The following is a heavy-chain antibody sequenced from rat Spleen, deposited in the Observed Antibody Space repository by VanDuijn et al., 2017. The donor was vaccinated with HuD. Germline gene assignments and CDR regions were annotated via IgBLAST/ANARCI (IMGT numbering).Heavy chain of an antibody. CDR2: ISYDGSST. J-gene: IGHJ1*01. D-gene: IGHD1-10*01. V-gene: IGHV5-29*01. CDR3: ARKQLEDWYFDF. CDR1: GFTFSDYY. Sequence: EVQLVESDGGLVQPGRSLKLSCAASGFTFSDYYMAWVRQAPTKGLEWVATISYDGSSTYYRDSVKGRFTISRDNAKSTLYLQMDSLRSEDTATYYCARKQLEDWYFDFWGPGTMVTVSS.